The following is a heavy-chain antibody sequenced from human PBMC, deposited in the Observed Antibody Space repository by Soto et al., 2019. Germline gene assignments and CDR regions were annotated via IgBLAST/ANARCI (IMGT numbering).Heavy chain of an antibody. V-gene: IGHV1-69*01. CDR3: ARAQGSSTSLEIYYYYYYGMDV. CDR1: GGTFSSYA. Sequence: QVQLVQSGAEVKKPGSSVKVSCKASGGTFSSYAISWVRQAPGQGLEWMGGIIPISGTANYAQKFQGRGTITADESTSTAYMELGSLRSEDTAVYYCARAQGSSTSLEIYYYYYYGMDVWGQGTTVTVSS. CDR2: IIPISGTA. D-gene: IGHD2-2*01. J-gene: IGHJ6*02.